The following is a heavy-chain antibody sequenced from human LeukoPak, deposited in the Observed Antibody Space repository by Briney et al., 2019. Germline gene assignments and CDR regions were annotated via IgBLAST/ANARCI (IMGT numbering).Heavy chain of an antibody. V-gene: IGHV3-23*01. CDR3: AKDSGGYSKY. J-gene: IGHJ4*02. CDR2: ISGSGGST. Sequence: GGSLRLSCAVSGFPFSNAWMSWVRQAPGKGLEWVSAISGSGGSTYYADSVKGRFTISRDNSKNTLYLQMNSLRAEDTAVYYCAKDSGGYSKYWGQGTLVTVSS. D-gene: IGHD4-11*01. CDR1: GFPFSNAW.